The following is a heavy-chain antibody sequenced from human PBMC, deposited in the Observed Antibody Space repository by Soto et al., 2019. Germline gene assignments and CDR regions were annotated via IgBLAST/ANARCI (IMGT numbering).Heavy chain of an antibody. CDR1: GYTFTSYY. CDR3: ARVATDSSGYYPFGMDV. J-gene: IGHJ6*02. Sequence: QVQLVQSGAEVKKPGASVKVSCKASGYTFTSYYMHWVRQAPGQGLEWMGIINPSGGSTSYAQKFKGRVTMTSDTSTSTVYMELSSLRSEDTAVYYCARVATDSSGYYPFGMDVWGQGTTVTVSS. V-gene: IGHV1-46*01. CDR2: INPSGGST. D-gene: IGHD3-22*01.